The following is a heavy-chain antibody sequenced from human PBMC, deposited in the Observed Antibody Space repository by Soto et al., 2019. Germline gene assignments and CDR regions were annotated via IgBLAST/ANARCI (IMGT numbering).Heavy chain of an antibody. CDR2: ISHSGTT. V-gene: IGHV4-4*02. Sequence: HVQLQESGPGLVKPSGTLSLTCAVSGGSITNTNFWSWVRQPPGKGLGWIGEISHSGTTDYNPSLKGRVSMSVDMSKNQFALTLNSVTAADTAVYYCATEDSTHWTHDYWGQGTLVTVSS. CDR3: ATEDSTHWTHDY. J-gene: IGHJ4*02. CDR1: GGSITNTNF. D-gene: IGHD1-1*01.